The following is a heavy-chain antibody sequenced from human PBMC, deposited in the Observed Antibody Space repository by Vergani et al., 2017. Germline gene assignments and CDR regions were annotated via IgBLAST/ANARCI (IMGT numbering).Heavy chain of an antibody. D-gene: IGHD1-26*01. Sequence: QMQLVQSGPEVKKPGTSVKVSCKASGFTFTSSAVQWVRQARGQRLEWIGWIVVGSGNTNYAQKFQERVTITRDMSTSTAYMELSSLRFEDTAVYYCAAEGLVGANAFDIWGQGTMVTVSS. J-gene: IGHJ3*02. CDR1: GFTFTSSA. CDR3: AAEGLVGANAFDI. CDR2: IVVGSGNT. V-gene: IGHV1-58*01.